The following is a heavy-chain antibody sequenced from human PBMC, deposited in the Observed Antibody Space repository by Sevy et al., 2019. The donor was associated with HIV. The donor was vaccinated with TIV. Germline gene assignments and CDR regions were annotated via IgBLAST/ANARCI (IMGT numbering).Heavy chain of an antibody. CDR3: ARLKKGEYDYDSAADRAALKTPTVDY. J-gene: IGHJ4*02. V-gene: IGHV4-59*12. Sequence: SETLSLTCAVSGGYISTYYWSWIRQPPGKGLEWIGSIYYRGSSNYNSSLKSRVTISIGTSKNQLSLKLSSVTAADTAVYYCARLKKGEYDYDSAADRAALKTPTVDYWGLGTRVTVSS. CDR2: IYYRGSS. D-gene: IGHD3-22*01. CDR1: GGYISTYY.